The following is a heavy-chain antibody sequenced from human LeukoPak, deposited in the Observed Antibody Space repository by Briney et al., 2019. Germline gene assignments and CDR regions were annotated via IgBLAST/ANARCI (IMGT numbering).Heavy chain of an antibody. Sequence: GGSLRLSCAASGFTFRSHSMQWVRQAPGKGLEWVSHISSSGSTIYYADSVKGRFTISRDNAKESLYLQMSSLRDEDTAVYYCVFPYWQDLVHWGQGTLVTVSS. J-gene: IGHJ4*02. V-gene: IGHV3-48*02. CDR1: GFTFRSHS. D-gene: IGHD2-15*01. CDR2: ISSSGSTI. CDR3: VFPYWQDLVH.